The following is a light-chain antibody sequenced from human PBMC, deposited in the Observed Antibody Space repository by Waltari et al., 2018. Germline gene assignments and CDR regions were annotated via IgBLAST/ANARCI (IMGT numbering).Light chain of an antibody. Sequence: DIQMTQSPSTLSASVGDRVTITCRASQSISSWLAWYQQKPGKAPKLLIYDASSLESGVPSRFSGSGSGTDFTLTISSLQPEDAATYYCQQYDSVPPTFGQGTKVDIK. CDR3: QQYDSVPPT. CDR1: QSISSW. J-gene: IGKJ1*01. CDR2: DAS. V-gene: IGKV1-5*01.